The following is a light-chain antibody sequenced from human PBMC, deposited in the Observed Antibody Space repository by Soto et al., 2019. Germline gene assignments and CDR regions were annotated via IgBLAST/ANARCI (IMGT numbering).Light chain of an antibody. CDR3: VAWDDSLNGYEV. J-gene: IGLJ2*01. Sequence: QSALTQPPSASGTPGQRVTFSCSEGSSNIGSNTVNWYQQLPGTAPKLVIYSNNQRPSGVPDRFSGSKSGTSASLAISGLQSEDEADYYCVAWDDSLNGYEVFGGGTKVTVL. CDR2: SNN. CDR1: SSNIGSNT. V-gene: IGLV1-44*01.